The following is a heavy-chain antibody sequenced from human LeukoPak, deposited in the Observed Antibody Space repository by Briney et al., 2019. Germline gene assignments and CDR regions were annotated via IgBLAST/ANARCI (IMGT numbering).Heavy chain of an antibody. CDR1: GGSISSYY. D-gene: IGHD3-16*01. CDR2: IYYSGST. V-gene: IGHV4-59*01. CDR3: TRGAGWLIDY. J-gene: IGHJ4*02. Sequence: PSETLSLTCTVSGGSISSYYWSWIRQPPGKGLEWIGYIYYSGSTNYNTSLKSRVTISVDMPKNQFSLKLTSLTTADTAVYYCTRGAGWLIDYWGQGILVTVSS.